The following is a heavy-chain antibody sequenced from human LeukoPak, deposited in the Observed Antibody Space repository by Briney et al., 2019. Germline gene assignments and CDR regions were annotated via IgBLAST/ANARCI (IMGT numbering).Heavy chain of an antibody. V-gene: IGHV4-59*01. Sequence: SETLSLTCSVSDGSINSYYWNWIRRPPGKGLEWIGYIYYNGNTNYSPSLKSRVTMSVDTPKNLFSLKVSSVTAADTAVYYCARGRSNYYGMDVWGQGTTVAVSS. CDR1: DGSINSYY. J-gene: IGHJ6*02. CDR2: IYYNGNT. D-gene: IGHD1-26*01. CDR3: ARGRSNYYGMDV.